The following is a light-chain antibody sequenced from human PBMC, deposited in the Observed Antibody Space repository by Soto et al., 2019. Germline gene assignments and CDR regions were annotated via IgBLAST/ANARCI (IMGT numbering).Light chain of an antibody. Sequence: QSALTQPRSASGSPGQSVTISCTGTSSDVGGYNYVSWYQQHPGKAPKLMIYDVSKRPSGVPDRFSGSKSGNTASLTISGLQAEDEDDYYCCSYAGGYTLYVVFGGGTKLTVL. CDR3: CSYAGGYTLYVV. CDR1: SSDVGGYNY. J-gene: IGLJ2*01. V-gene: IGLV2-11*01. CDR2: DVS.